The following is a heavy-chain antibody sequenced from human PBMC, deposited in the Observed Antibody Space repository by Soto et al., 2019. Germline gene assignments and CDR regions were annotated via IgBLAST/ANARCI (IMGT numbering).Heavy chain of an antibody. V-gene: IGHV3-30*18. J-gene: IGHJ4*02. Sequence: GGSLRLSCAASGFTFSSYGMHWVRQAPGKGLEWVAVISYDGSNKYYADSVKGRFTISRDNSKNALYLQMNSLRAEDTAVYYCAKDLNYYDSSGQYYFDYWGQGTLVTVS. CDR1: GFTFSSYG. D-gene: IGHD3-22*01. CDR3: AKDLNYYDSSGQYYFDY. CDR2: ISYDGSNK.